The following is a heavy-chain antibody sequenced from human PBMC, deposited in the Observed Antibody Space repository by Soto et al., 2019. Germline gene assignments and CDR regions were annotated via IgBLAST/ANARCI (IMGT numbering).Heavy chain of an antibody. D-gene: IGHD1-26*01. CDR1: GGSISSNNW. J-gene: IGHJ4*02. CDR2: IFHSGST. Sequence: QVQLQESGPGLVKPSGTLSLTCAVSGGSISSNNWWSWVRQPPGKGLEWIGEIFHSGSTHYSPSLKSRVTISVDKSKKYFSLNLTSVTAADTAVYYCVRVYSGSYSDSWGQGTLVTVSS. CDR3: VRVYSGSYSDS. V-gene: IGHV4-4*02.